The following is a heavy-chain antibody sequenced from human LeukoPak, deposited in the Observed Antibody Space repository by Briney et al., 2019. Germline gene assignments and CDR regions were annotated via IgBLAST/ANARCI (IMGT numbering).Heavy chain of an antibody. J-gene: IGHJ6*02. V-gene: IGHV4-34*01. D-gene: IGHD2-2*01. CDR2: INHSGST. CDR1: GGSFSGYY. Sequence: PSETLSLTCAVYGGSFSGYYWSWIRQPPGKGLEWIGEINHSGSTNYNPSLKSRVTISADTSKNQFSLKLSSVTAADTAVYYCARTLYRCSSTSCYAGYYYYGMDVWGQGTTVTVSS. CDR3: ARTLYRCSSTSCYAGYYYYGMDV.